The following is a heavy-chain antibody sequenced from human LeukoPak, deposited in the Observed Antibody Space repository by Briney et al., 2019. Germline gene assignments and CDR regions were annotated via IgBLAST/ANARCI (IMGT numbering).Heavy chain of an antibody. D-gene: IGHD3-22*01. CDR3: ARGLLENYYDSSGLPTGAFDI. CDR2: IYTSGST. CDR1: GGSISSGSYY. Sequence: SETLSLTCTVSGGSISSGSYYWSWIRQPAGKGLEWIGRIYTSGSTNYNPSLKSRVTISVDTSKNQFSLKLSSVTAADTAVYYCARGLLENYYDSSGLPTGAFDIWGQGTMVTVSS. J-gene: IGHJ3*02. V-gene: IGHV4-61*02.